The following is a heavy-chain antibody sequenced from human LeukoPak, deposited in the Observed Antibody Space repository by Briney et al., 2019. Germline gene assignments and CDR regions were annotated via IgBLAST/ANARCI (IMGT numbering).Heavy chain of an antibody. D-gene: IGHD1-26*01. Sequence: PSETLSLTCTVSGGSISSSSYYWGWIRQPPGKGLEWIGSIYYSGSTYYNPSLKSRVTISVDTSKNQFSLKLSSVTAADTAVYYCARQRYSGSHYDYWGQGILVTVSS. CDR2: IYYSGST. CDR3: ARQRYSGSHYDY. V-gene: IGHV4-39*01. CDR1: GGSISSSSYY. J-gene: IGHJ4*02.